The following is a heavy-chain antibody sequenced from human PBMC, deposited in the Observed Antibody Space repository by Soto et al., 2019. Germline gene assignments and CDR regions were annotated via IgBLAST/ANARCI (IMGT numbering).Heavy chain of an antibody. J-gene: IGHJ6*03. CDR3: ARAGGERYCSSTSCYGLFRYYYYYMDV. V-gene: IGHV1-8*01. CDR1: GYTFTSYD. CDR2: MNPNSGNT. D-gene: IGHD2-2*01. Sequence: ASVKVSCKASGYTFTSYDINWVRQATGQGLEWMGWMNPNSGNTGYAQKFQGRVTMTRNTSISTAYMELSSLRSEDTAVYYCARAGGERYCSSTSCYGLFRYYYYYMDVWGKGTTVTVSS.